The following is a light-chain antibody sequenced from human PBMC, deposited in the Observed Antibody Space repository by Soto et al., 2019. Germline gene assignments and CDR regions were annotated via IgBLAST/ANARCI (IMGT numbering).Light chain of an antibody. J-gene: IGKJ2*01. Sequence: ELVLTQSPATLSLSPGERATLSCRASQSVSGYSAWYQQKPGQAPRLLIYDTSNRATGIPARFSGSGSGTDYTLTISGLEPEDFAFYYCQQHSNWQYTFGLGTRLEIK. CDR3: QQHSNWQYT. CDR1: QSVSGY. V-gene: IGKV3-11*01. CDR2: DTS.